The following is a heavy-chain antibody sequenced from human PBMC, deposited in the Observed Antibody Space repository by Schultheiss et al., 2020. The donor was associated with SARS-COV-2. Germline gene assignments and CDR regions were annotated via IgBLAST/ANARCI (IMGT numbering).Heavy chain of an antibody. CDR3: TRDLGGIAGS. V-gene: IGHV3-23*01. Sequence: GGSLRLSCLASGFTFSSYAMSWVRQAPGKGLEWVSAISGSGGSTYYADSVKGRFTISRDNSKSTLSLQMNSLRAEDTAVYYCTRDLGGIAGSWGQGTLVTVSS. D-gene: IGHD6-13*01. J-gene: IGHJ5*02. CDR1: GFTFSSYA. CDR2: ISGSGGST.